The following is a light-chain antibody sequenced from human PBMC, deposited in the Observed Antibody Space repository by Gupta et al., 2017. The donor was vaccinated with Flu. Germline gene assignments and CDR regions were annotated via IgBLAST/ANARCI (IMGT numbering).Light chain of an antibody. CDR3: TQSLQCPRT. J-gene: IGKJ2*01. Sequence: VTPGQPASISCKPSQSLSHSDGKTYLYWYLQKPGQPPQLLIYERSYRASGVPDRFSGSGSGTDFTLIISRVEAEDVGVYYCTQSLQCPRTFGQGTKLEIK. CDR2: ERS. CDR1: QSLSHSDGKTY. V-gene: IGKV2D-29*01.